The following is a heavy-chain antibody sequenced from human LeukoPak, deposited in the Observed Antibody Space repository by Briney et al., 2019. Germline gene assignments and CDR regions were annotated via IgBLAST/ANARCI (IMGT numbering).Heavy chain of an antibody. V-gene: IGHV1-18*01. CDR2: ISAYNGNT. CDR1: GYTFTSYG. CDR3: ARNAGITVTPFRTSLNWFDP. D-gene: IGHD4-11*01. Sequence: ASVKVSCKASGYTFTSYGISWVRQAPGQGLEWMGWISAYNGNTNYAQKLQGRVTMTRDTSTSTVYMELSSLRSEDTAVYYCARNAGITVTPFRTSLNWFDPWGQGTLVTVSS. J-gene: IGHJ5*02.